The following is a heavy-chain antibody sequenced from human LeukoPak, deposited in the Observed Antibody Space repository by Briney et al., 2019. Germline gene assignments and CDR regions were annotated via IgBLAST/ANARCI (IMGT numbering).Heavy chain of an antibody. Sequence: GGSPRLSCAASGFTVSSNYMSWVRQAPGKGLEWVSVIYSGGSTYYADSVKGRFTISRDNSKNTLYLQMNSLRAEDTAVYYCARDGGEWELLPYYWGQGTLVTVSS. J-gene: IGHJ4*02. D-gene: IGHD1-26*01. CDR1: GFTVSSNY. CDR3: ARDGGEWELLPYY. V-gene: IGHV3-53*01. CDR2: IYSGGST.